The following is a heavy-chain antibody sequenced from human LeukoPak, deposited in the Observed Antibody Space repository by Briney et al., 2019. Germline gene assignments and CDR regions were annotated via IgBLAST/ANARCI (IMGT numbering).Heavy chain of an antibody. Sequence: ASVKVSCKASGGTFSSYAISWVRQAPGQGLEWMGGIIPIFGTANYAQKFQGRVTITTDESTSTAYMELSSLRSEDTAVYYCARGRVGATFAFDHWGQGTLVTVSS. CDR1: GGTFSSYA. J-gene: IGHJ5*02. D-gene: IGHD1-26*01. V-gene: IGHV1-69*05. CDR3: ARGRVGATFAFDH. CDR2: IIPIFGTA.